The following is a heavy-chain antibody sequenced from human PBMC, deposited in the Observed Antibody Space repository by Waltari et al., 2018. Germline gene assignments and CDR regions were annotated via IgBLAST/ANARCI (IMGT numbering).Heavy chain of an antibody. CDR2: INHSGST. CDR1: GGSFSGYY. D-gene: IGHD3-3*01. CDR3: ARRGFGFLEWLLAGPFDY. J-gene: IGHJ4*02. Sequence: QVQLQQWGAGLLKPSETLSLTCAVYGGSFSGYYWSWIRQPPGKGLEWIGEINHSGSTNYNPSLKSRVTISLDTSKNQFSLQLSSVTAADTAVYYCARRGFGFLEWLLAGPFDYWGQGTLVTVSS. V-gene: IGHV4-34*01.